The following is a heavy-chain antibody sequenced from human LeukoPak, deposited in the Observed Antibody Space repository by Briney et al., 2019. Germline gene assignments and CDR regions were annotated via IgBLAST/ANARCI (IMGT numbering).Heavy chain of an antibody. CDR2: IYYSGST. CDR1: GGSISSSSYY. J-gene: IGHJ6*02. Sequence: PETLSLTCTVSGGSISSSSYYWGWIRQPPGKGLEWIGSIYYSGSTYYNPSLKSRVTISVDTSKNQFSLKLSSVTAADTAVYYCARDISIAADYYYYGMDVWGQGTTVAVSS. D-gene: IGHD6-13*01. CDR3: ARDISIAADYYYYGMDV. V-gene: IGHV4-39*07.